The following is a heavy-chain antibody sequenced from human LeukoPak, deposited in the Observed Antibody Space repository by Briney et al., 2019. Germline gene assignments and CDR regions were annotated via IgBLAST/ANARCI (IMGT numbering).Heavy chain of an antibody. CDR1: GFTFSNAW. D-gene: IGHD3-22*01. V-gene: IGHV3-15*01. CDR2: IKSKTDGGTT. J-gene: IGHJ6*03. CDR3: AVSFYYYYMDV. Sequence: GGSLRLSCAASGFTFSNAWMSWVRQAPGKGLEWVGRIKSKTDGGTTDYAAPVKGRFTISRDDSKNTLYLQMNSLRAEDTAVYYCAVSFYYYYMDVWGKGTTVTVSS.